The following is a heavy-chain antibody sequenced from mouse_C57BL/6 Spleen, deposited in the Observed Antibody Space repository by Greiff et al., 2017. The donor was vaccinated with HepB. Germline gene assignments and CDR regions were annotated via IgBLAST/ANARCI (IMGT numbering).Heavy chain of an antibody. D-gene: IGHD1-1*01. Sequence: QVQLQQPGAELVKPGASVKMSCKASGYTFTSYWITWVKQRPGQGLEWIGDIYPGSGSTNYNEKFKSKATLTVDTSSSTAYMQLSSLTSEDSAVYYCGLSYYYGSSHYYAMDYWGQGTSVTVSS. J-gene: IGHJ4*01. CDR3: GLSYYYGSSHYYAMDY. CDR1: GYTFTSYW. CDR2: IYPGSGST. V-gene: IGHV1-55*01.